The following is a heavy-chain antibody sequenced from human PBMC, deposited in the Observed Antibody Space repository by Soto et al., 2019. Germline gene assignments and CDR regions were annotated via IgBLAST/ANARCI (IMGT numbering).Heavy chain of an antibody. CDR2: INHSGST. CDR1: GGSFSGYY. Sequence: SETLSLTCAVYGGSFSGYYWSWIRQPPGKGLEWIGEINHSGSTNYNPSLKSRVTILVDTPKNQFSLKLSSVTAADTAVYYCARDYSEYYDFWSGYYRAYYGMDVWGQGTTVTVSS. J-gene: IGHJ6*02. V-gene: IGHV4-34*01. D-gene: IGHD3-3*01. CDR3: ARDYSEYYDFWSGYYRAYYGMDV.